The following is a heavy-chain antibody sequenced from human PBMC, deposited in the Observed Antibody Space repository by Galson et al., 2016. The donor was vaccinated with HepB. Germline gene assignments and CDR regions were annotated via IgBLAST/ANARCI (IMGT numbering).Heavy chain of an antibody. CDR3: ARSTGFFYYVDY. CDR1: GYTFTGYY. Sequence: SVKVSCKASGYTFTGYYMHWVRQAPGQGLEWMGWINPNSGSTNYAQKFQGWVTMTRDTSISTTYMELSRLRSDDTAVYYCARSTGFFYYVDYWGQGTLVTASS. V-gene: IGHV1-2*04. CDR2: INPNSGST. J-gene: IGHJ4*02. D-gene: IGHD6-19*01.